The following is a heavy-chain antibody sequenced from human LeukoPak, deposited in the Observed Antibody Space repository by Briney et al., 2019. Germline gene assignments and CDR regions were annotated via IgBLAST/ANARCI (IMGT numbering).Heavy chain of an antibody. J-gene: IGHJ4*02. CDR1: GFIFNNYA. Sequence: GGSLRLSCAGSGFIFNNYAMHWVRQPPGKGLEWVSGISWNSDDIGYADSVKGRFTISRDNAKNSLYLQMNSLRAEDTAVYHCATDYYDSSGYYTGSYWGQGTLVTVSS. V-gene: IGHV3-9*01. D-gene: IGHD3-22*01. CDR3: ATDYYDSSGYYTGSY. CDR2: ISWNSDDI.